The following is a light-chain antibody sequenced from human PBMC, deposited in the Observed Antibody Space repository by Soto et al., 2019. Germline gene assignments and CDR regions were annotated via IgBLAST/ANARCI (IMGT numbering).Light chain of an antibody. CDR1: SSDVGGYNY. V-gene: IGLV2-14*01. CDR2: AVS. CDR3: SSYTTSSTLLYV. Sequence: QSVLTQPASVSGSPGQSITISCTGTSSDVGGYNYVSWYQQHPGKAPKLMIYAVSNRPSGVSTRVSGSKSGNTASLTISGLQAEDEADYHCSSYTTSSTLLYVFGTGTKLTVL. J-gene: IGLJ1*01.